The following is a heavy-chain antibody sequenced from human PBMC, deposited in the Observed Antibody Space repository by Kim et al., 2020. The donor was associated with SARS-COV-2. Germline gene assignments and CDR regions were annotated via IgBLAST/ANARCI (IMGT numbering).Heavy chain of an antibody. V-gene: IGHV3-15*01. CDR3: TTDTYYYDSSGYYYDGDDEAFDI. J-gene: IGHJ3*02. D-gene: IGHD3-22*01. CDR2: IKSKTDGGTT. CDR1: GFTFSNAW. Sequence: GGSLRLSCAASGFTFSNAWMSWVRQAPGKGLEWVGRIKSKTDGGTTEYAAPVKGSITISRADSKHTLYLQMHSPKTEATSVYYCTTDTYYYDSSGYYYDGDDEAFDIWGQGTRVTVST.